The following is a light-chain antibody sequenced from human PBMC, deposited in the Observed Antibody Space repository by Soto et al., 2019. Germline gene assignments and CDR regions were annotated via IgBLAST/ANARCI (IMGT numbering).Light chain of an antibody. CDR1: ISDVGRFDV. Sequence: QSALTHPASVSWSLGHSITISCTGTISDVGRFDVVSWFQQHPGQVPKLIIYEGSRRPSGVSSRFSGSKSGNTASLTISGLQAEEEADYYCCAYVGARNYVFGTGTKVTVL. CDR2: EGS. CDR3: CAYVGARNYV. J-gene: IGLJ1*01. V-gene: IGLV2-23*01.